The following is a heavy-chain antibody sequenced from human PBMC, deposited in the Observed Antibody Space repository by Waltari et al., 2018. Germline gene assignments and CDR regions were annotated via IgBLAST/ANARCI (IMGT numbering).Heavy chain of an antibody. CDR1: GFTFSSYW. CDR3: ARVVCSSTSCYARMEYFDY. CDR2: IKQDGSKE. Sequence: EVRLVESGGGLVQPGGSLRLSCAASGFTFSSYWMSWVRQAPGKGLEWVANIKQDGSKEYYVDSVKGRFTISRANAKNSLYLQMNSLRAEDTAVYYCARVVCSSTSCYARMEYFDYWGQGTLVTVSS. D-gene: IGHD2-2*01. V-gene: IGHV3-7*01. J-gene: IGHJ4*02.